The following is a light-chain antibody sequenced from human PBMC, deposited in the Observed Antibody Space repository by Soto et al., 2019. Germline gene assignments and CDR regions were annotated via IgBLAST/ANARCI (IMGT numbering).Light chain of an antibody. J-gene: IGLJ1*01. CDR3: TSYPCSRILYV. Sequence: SCTGTSSDVGSNNHVSWDQQHPVPAPKVMIYDVSRRPSGVSTLFSRSKSGQTATLPISGLHAEDEADYYFTSYPCSRILYVFGSGTKVT. V-gene: IGLV2-14*04. CDR1: SSDVGSNNH. CDR2: DVS.